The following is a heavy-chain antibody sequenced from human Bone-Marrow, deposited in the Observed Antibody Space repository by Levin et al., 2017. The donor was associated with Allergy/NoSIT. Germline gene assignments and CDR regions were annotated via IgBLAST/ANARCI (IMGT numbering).Heavy chain of an antibody. Sequence: GGSLRLSCAASGFTFSSYAMSWVRQAPGKGLEWVSGISGSGVSTYYADSVKGRFTISRDISMNTLYLQMNSLRAEDAAIYYCANPSGSWDCDGDSCHLLRYRYYGMDVWGQGTTVTVSS. CDR1: GFTFSSYA. V-gene: IGHV3-23*01. J-gene: IGHJ6*02. CDR2: ISGSGVST. CDR3: ANPSGSWDCDGDSCHLLRYRYYGMDV. D-gene: IGHD2-15*01.